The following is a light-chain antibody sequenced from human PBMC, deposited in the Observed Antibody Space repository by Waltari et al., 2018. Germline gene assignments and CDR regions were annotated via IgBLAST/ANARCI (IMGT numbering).Light chain of an antibody. CDR3: SSYTSSSTWV. CDR1: SSDVGGYNY. CDR2: DVS. Sequence: QSALTQPASVSGSPGQSITISCPGTSSDVGGYNYVSWYQQHPGKAHKLMIYDVSKRPSVVSNRFSGSNARNTDSRTLSGLQAEDEADYCCSSYTSSSTWVFGGGTKLTVL. J-gene: IGLJ3*02. V-gene: IGLV2-14*01.